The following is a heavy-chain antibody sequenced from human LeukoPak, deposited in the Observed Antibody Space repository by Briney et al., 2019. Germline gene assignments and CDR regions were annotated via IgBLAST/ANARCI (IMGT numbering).Heavy chain of an antibody. CDR3: ARDSSIAARQGYWYFDL. CDR1: GYTFTSYY. Sequence: ASVKVSCKPSGYTFTSYYMHWVRQAPGQGLEWMGIINPSGGGTSYAQKFQGRVTMTRDTSTSTVYMELSSLRSEDTAVYYCARDSSIAARQGYWYFDLWGRGTLVTVSS. J-gene: IGHJ2*01. D-gene: IGHD6-6*01. CDR2: INPSGGGT. V-gene: IGHV1-46*01.